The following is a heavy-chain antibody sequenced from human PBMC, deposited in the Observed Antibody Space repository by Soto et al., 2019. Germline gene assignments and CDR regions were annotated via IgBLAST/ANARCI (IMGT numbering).Heavy chain of an antibody. CDR2: IRSNPYGETT. CDR3: ARVLTMIILAHFDS. J-gene: IGHJ4*02. Sequence: GGSLRLSXTASGFSFVDHAMTWVRQAPGKGLEWVGFIRSNPYGETTEYAASVKGRFTISRDDSKSIAYLHMSDLKTEDTAVYYCARVLTMIILAHFDSWGQGTLVTVS. D-gene: IGHD3-22*01. V-gene: IGHV3-49*04. CDR1: GFSFVDHA.